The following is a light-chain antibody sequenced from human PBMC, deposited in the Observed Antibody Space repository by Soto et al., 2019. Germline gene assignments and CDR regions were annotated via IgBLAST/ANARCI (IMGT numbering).Light chain of an antibody. V-gene: IGKV1-27*01. Sequence: DIQMTQAPSSLSASVVDRGTITCRASQGIKNYLAWYQQKPGKVPKLLIYAASTLQSGVPSRFSGSGSGTDFTLTISSLQPEDVATYYCQKYNSAPHTFGHGIKLEIK. CDR3: QKYNSAPHT. CDR2: AAS. J-gene: IGKJ2*01. CDR1: QGIKNY.